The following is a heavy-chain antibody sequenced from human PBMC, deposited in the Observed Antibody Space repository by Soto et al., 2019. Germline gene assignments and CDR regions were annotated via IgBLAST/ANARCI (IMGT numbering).Heavy chain of an antibody. CDR3: VGEVGFQLIY. CDR2: ITSSSVTM. Sequence: GGSLRLSCAASGFTFSTHIMNWVRQAPGKGLEWISYITSSSVTMYADSVKGRFTISRDNAKNSLYLQMNGLRAEDTAVYFCVGEVGFQLIYWGQGTLVTVSS. J-gene: IGHJ4*02. V-gene: IGHV3-48*01. D-gene: IGHD2-2*01. CDR1: GFTFSTHI.